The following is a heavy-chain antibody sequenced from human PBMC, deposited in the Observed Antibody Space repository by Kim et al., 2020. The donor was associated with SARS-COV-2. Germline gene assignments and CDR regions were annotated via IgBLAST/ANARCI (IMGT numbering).Heavy chain of an antibody. D-gene: IGHD1-26*01. CDR1: GYTLTELS. Sequence: ASVKVSCKVSGYTLTELSMHWVRQAPGKGLEWMGGFYPEDGETIYAQKFQGRVTMTEDTSTDTAYMELSSLRSEDTAVYYCATVNFHWGATTPSLYDYWGQGTLVTVSS. J-gene: IGHJ4*02. CDR3: ATVNFHWGATTPSLYDY. CDR2: FYPEDGET. V-gene: IGHV1-24*01.